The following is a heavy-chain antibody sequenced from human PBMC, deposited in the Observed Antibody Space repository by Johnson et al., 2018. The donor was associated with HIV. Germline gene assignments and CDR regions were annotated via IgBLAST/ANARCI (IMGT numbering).Heavy chain of an antibody. CDR2: IYSGGST. J-gene: IGHJ3*02. CDR1: GFTVSSNY. V-gene: IGHV3-66*02. Sequence: EMQLVESGGGLVQPGGSLRLSCAASGFTVSSNYMSWVRQAPGKGLEWVSVIYSGGSTYYADSVKGRFTISRDNSKNTLYLQMSSLRAEDTAVYFCARNGDGYTPDAFDIWGQGTVVTVSS. D-gene: IGHD5-24*01. CDR3: ARNGDGYTPDAFDI.